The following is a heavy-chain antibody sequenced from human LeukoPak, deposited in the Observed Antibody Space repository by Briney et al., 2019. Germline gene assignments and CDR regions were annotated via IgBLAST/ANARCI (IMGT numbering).Heavy chain of an antibody. CDR1: GYTFTSYD. J-gene: IGHJ4*02. Sequence: ASVTVSCKASGYTFTSYDINWVRQATGQGLEWMGWMNPNSGNTGYAQKFQGRVTMTRNTSISTAYMDLGSLRSEDTAVYYCARGLGIAAAGTVRLDYWGQGNLVTVSS. V-gene: IGHV1-8*01. CDR2: MNPNSGNT. D-gene: IGHD6-13*01. CDR3: ARGLGIAAAGTVRLDY.